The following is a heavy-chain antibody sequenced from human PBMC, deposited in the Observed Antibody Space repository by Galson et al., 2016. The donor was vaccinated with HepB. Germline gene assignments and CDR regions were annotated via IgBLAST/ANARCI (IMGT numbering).Heavy chain of an antibody. J-gene: IGHJ6*02. CDR2: IINSGST. V-gene: IGHV4-59*08. D-gene: IGHD5-24*01. CDR1: GGSISRYF. CDR3: ARHVESPDPLDKKYNLYYGMDV. Sequence: SETLSLTCTVSGGSISRYFWSWIRQPPGKGLEWMGNIINSGSTKYNPSLKCRVTISVDTSKNQFSLKLSSVTAADTAVYYCARHVESPDPLDKKYNLYYGMDVWGQGTTATVSS.